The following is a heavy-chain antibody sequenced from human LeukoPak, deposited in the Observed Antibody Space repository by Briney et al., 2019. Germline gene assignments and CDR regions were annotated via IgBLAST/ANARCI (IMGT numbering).Heavy chain of an antibody. Sequence: GGSLRLSCAASGFTFSSYWMSWVRQAPGKGLEWVANIKQDGSEKYYVDSVKGRFTISRDNAKNSLYLQMNSLRAEDTAVYYCARVIQQWGTGANFDYWGQGTLVTVSS. J-gene: IGHJ4*02. V-gene: IGHV3-7*01. D-gene: IGHD6-19*01. CDR3: ARVIQQWGTGANFDY. CDR2: IKQDGSEK. CDR1: GFTFSSYW.